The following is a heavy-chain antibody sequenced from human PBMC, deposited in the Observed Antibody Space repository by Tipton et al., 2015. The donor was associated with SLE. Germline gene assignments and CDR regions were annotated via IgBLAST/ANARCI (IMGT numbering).Heavy chain of an antibody. CDR1: GFTFSSYW. CDR3: ARVGVCSGGSCYPWYFDY. D-gene: IGHD2-15*01. CDR2: IKQDGSEK. V-gene: IGHV3-7*01. Sequence: SLRLSCAASGFTFSSYWMSWVRQAPGKGLGWVANIKQDGSEKYYVDSVKGRFTISRDNAKNSLYLQMNSLRAEDTAVYYCARVGVCSGGSCYPWYFDYWGQGTLVTVSS. J-gene: IGHJ4*02.